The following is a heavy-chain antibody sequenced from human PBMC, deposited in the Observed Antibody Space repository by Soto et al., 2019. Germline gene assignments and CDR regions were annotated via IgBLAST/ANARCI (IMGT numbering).Heavy chain of an antibody. V-gene: IGHV3-23*01. CDR2: IGNSGVST. J-gene: IGHJ4*02. CDR1: GFSFSNYF. CDR3: AKRENSHFDY. Sequence: GGSLRLSCAASGFSFSNYFMSWVRQAPGKGLEWVSAIGNSGVSTYYADSVKGRFTISRDNSKNTLYLQMNSLRAEDTAVYYCAKRENSHFDYWGQGTRVTVSS.